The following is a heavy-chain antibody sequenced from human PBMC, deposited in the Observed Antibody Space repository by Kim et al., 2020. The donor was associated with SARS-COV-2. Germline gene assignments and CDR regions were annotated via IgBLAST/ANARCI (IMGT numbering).Heavy chain of an antibody. CDR3: ARQLAGISFNFEV. D-gene: IGHD3-16*01. J-gene: IGHJ3*01. Sequence: YYNPSLQRRVTMSVDRSKNLFSLMLTAVTAADTAMYFCARQLAGISFNFEVWGRGTMVTVSS. V-gene: IGHV4-39*01.